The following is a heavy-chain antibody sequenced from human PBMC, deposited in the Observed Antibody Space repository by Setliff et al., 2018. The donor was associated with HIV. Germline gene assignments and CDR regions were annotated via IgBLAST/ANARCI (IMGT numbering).Heavy chain of an antibody. Sequence: ASVKVSCKTSGYTFTQSHDLHWVRQVPEQGPEWMGWINLVTGKTAYLQKFQGRVIITRDTSASTAFMEMSSLRSEDTAVYFCANGGSGGQFDHWGQGTLVTVSS. CDR1: GYTFTQSHD. CDR2: INLVTGKT. CDR3: ANGGSGGQFDH. J-gene: IGHJ4*02. D-gene: IGHD3-16*01. V-gene: IGHV1-3*01.